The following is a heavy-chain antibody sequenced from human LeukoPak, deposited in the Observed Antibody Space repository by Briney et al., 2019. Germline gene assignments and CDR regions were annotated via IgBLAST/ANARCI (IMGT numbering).Heavy chain of an antibody. Sequence: ASVKVSCKASRYTFTDYYIHWVRQASGQGLEWMGWINPNSGGTNYAQNFQGRVTMTRDTSISTAYMELSRLRSDDTAVYYCARDLELWGQGTLVAVSS. CDR2: INPNSGGT. V-gene: IGHV1-2*02. CDR3: ARDLEL. CDR1: RYTFTDYY. J-gene: IGHJ5*02.